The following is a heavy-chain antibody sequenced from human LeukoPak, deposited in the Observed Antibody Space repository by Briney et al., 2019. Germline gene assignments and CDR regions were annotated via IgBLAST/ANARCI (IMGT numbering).Heavy chain of an antibody. CDR1: GASISDYH. CDR2: ICNSGGT. D-gene: IGHD6-19*01. J-gene: IGHJ5*02. V-gene: IGHV4-4*09. CDR3: AKTGRPNNSGWYRWFDP. Sequence: SETLSLTCTVSGASISDYHWSWIRQPPGKGLEWIGCICNSGGTNYNPSLKSRVTISVDTSKNQFSLNLSSVTAADTAVYYCAKTGRPNNSGWYRWFDPWGQGTLVTVSS.